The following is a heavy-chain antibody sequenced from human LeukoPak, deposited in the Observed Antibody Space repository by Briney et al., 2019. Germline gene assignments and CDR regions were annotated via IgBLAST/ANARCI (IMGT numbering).Heavy chain of an antibody. D-gene: IGHD2-2*01. CDR3: AKSGESTSAPFDY. J-gene: IGHJ4*02. Sequence: GGSLRLSCAASGFTFSSYGMHWVRQAPGKGLEWVAVISYDGSNKYYADSVKGRFTISRDNSKNTLYLQMNSLRAEDTAVYYCAKSGESTSAPFDYWGQGTLVTVSS. V-gene: IGHV3-30*18. CDR2: ISYDGSNK. CDR1: GFTFSSYG.